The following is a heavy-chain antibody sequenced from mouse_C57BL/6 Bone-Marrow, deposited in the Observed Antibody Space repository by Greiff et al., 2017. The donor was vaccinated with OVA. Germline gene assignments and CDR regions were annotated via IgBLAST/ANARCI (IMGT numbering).Heavy chain of an antibody. D-gene: IGHD2-4*01. Sequence: VQLQQSGAELARPGASVKLSCKASGYTFTSYGISWVKQRTGQGLEWIGEIYPRSGNTYYNEKFKGKATLTADKSSSTAYMELRSLTSEDSAVYFYARGIDYDYEAYWGQGTLVTVSA. J-gene: IGHJ3*01. CDR1: GYTFTSYG. CDR2: IYPRSGNT. V-gene: IGHV1-81*01. CDR3: ARGIDYDYEAY.